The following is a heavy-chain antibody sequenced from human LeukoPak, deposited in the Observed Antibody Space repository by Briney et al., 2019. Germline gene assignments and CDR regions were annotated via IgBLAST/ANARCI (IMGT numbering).Heavy chain of an antibody. CDR1: GFTFGSYG. Sequence: GSLRLSCAASGFTFGSYGMHWVRQAPGKGLEWVAVIWYDGSNKYYADSVKGRFTISRDNSKNTLYLQMNSLRAEDTAVYYCARGGRGYSYGAWIYYYYMDVWGKGTTVTVSS. J-gene: IGHJ6*03. CDR3: ARGGRGYSYGAWIYYYYMDV. D-gene: IGHD5-18*01. CDR2: IWYDGSNK. V-gene: IGHV3-33*01.